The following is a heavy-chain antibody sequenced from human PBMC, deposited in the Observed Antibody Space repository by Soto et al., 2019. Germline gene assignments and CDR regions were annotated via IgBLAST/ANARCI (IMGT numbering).Heavy chain of an antibody. CDR1: GGSLTGYY. V-gene: IGHV4-34*01. D-gene: IGHD5-12*01. CDR2: IKDGGST. CDR3: ARGQEGIVATH. Sequence: QVQLQQWGAGLLKPSETLSLTCAVSGGSLTGYYWSWIRQPPGKGLEWIGEIKDGGSTNYSPSLRSRVTISADTSKNQFSLRLNSVTAADTAVYFCARGQEGIVATHWDQGTLVTVSS. J-gene: IGHJ4*02.